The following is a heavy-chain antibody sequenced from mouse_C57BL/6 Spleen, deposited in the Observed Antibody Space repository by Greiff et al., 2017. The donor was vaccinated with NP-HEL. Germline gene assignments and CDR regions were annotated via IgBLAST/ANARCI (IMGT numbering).Heavy chain of an antibody. J-gene: IGHJ4*01. CDR3: ARLGLYAMDY. Sequence: VKLMESGAELVRPGASVKLSCKASGYTFTDYYINWVKQRPGQGLEWIARIYPGSGNTYYNEKFKGKATLTAEKSSSTAYMQLSSLTSEDSAVYFCARLGLYAMDYWGQGTSVTVSS. D-gene: IGHD4-1*01. CDR1: GYTFTDYY. CDR2: IYPGSGNT. V-gene: IGHV1-76*01.